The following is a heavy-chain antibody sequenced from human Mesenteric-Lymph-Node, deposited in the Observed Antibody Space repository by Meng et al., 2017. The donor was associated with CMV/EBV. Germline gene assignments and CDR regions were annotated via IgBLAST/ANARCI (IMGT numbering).Heavy chain of an antibody. CDR2: LCPTMGGT. V-gene: IGHV1-2*02. Sequence: AYTFIHYYITWVRQACGQRPQGMGWLCPTMGGTKYADKFQATVTMTRATSTSTAYMQMSRLRSDETATYSGARYLWGMGQWELMYHWGQGALVTVSS. CDR1: AYTFIHYY. CDR3: ARYLWGMGQWELMYH. J-gene: IGHJ5*02. D-gene: IGHD1-26*01.